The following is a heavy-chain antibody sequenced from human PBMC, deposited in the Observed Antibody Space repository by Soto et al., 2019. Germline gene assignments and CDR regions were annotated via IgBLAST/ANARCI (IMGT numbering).Heavy chain of an antibody. CDR3: AKVRPLRDCTSTSCLGAFDI. Sequence: EEQLLESGGGLVRPGGSLRLSCAASAFTFRSYAMSWVRQAPGKGLEWVSAITASADTTYYADSVKGGFTISRDNSKNTLYLRMNSLRAEDTAVYYCAKVRPLRDCTSTSCLGAFDIWGQGTMVTVS. CDR2: ITASADTT. D-gene: IGHD2-2*01. V-gene: IGHV3-23*01. J-gene: IGHJ3*02. CDR1: AFTFRSYA.